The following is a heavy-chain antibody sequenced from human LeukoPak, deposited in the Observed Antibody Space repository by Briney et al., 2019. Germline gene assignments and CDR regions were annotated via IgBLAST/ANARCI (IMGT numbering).Heavy chain of an antibody. J-gene: IGHJ4*02. Sequence: PSETLSLTCAVFGGSFRGYYWTWIRQSPGKGLEWIGQINHSGSANYNRSLKSRVTITIESSKNQFSLELSSVTAADSAMYYCATGKYDSSDYSGGWYYFDYWGQGTLVTVSS. D-gene: IGHD3-22*01. CDR1: GGSFRGYY. V-gene: IGHV4-34*01. CDR3: ATGKYDSSDYSGGWYYFDY. CDR2: INHSGSA.